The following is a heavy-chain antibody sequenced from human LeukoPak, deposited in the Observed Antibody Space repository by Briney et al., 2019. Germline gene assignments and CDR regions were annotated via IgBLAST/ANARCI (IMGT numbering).Heavy chain of an antibody. CDR3: ARRRYYYDSSGYYTYYFDY. J-gene: IGHJ4*02. CDR1: GGSISSYY. V-gene: IGHV4-59*08. D-gene: IGHD3-22*01. Sequence: PSETLSLTCTVSGGSISSYYWSWIRQPPGKGLEWIGYIYYSGSTNYNPSLKSRVTILLDTSKNQCSLKLTSVSAADTAVYYCARRRYYYDSSGYYTYYFDYWGQGTLVTVSS. CDR2: IYYSGST.